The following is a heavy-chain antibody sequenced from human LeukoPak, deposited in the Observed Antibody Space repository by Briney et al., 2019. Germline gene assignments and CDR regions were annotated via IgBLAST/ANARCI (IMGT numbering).Heavy chain of an antibody. J-gene: IGHJ4*02. D-gene: IGHD2-8*01. CDR2: INQDGSQK. V-gene: IGHV3-7*01. CDR1: GFTFSTYW. Sequence: GGSLRLSCAASGFTFSTYWVSWVRQAPGKGLEWVASINQDGSQKRYVDSVRGRFTISRDNTKNSLFLQMNSLRAEDTAVYYCARLKDDVTKLDYWGQGTLVTVSS. CDR3: ARLKDDVTKLDY.